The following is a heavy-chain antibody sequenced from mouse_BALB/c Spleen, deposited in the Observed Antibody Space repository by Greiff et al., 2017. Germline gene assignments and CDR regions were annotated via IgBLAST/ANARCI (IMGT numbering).Heavy chain of an antibody. V-gene: IGHV3-8*02. J-gene: IGHJ4*01. CDR1: GDSITSGY. CDR3: ASYTGNLLLYAMDY. CDR2: ISYSGST. D-gene: IGHD2-1*01. Sequence: VQLKESGPSLVKPSQTLSLTCSVTGDSITSGYWNWIRKFPGNKLEYMGYISYSGSTYYNPSLKSRISITRDTSKNQYYLQLNSVTTEDTATYYCASYTGNLLLYAMDYWGQGTSVTVSS.